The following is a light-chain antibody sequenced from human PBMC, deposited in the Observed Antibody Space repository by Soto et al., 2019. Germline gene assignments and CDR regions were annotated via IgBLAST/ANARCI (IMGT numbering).Light chain of an antibody. Sequence: DIVMTQSPDSLAVSLGERVTINCKSSQSVLYNSNNKNYLAWYQQRPGQPPKMLIYWASSRIFGVPDRFSGSGSGTDFTLTISSLQAEDVAVYYCQQYYRTPVTFGPGTKVDIK. CDR1: QSVLYNSNNKNY. J-gene: IGKJ3*01. CDR3: QQYYRTPVT. V-gene: IGKV4-1*01. CDR2: WAS.